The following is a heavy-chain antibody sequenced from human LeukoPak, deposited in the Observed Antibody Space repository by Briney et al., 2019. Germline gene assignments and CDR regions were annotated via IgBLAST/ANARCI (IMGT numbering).Heavy chain of an antibody. D-gene: IGHD3-3*01. Sequence: PSETLSLTSTVSGGSISSYYWGWIRQPQGKGLEWIGYIYYSGSTYYNPSLKSRVTISVDTSKNQFSLKLSSVTAADTAVYYCARRALYDFWSGSDAFDIWGQGTMVTVSS. J-gene: IGHJ3*02. CDR3: ARRALYDFWSGSDAFDI. V-gene: IGHV4-59*08. CDR2: IYYSGST. CDR1: GGSISSYY.